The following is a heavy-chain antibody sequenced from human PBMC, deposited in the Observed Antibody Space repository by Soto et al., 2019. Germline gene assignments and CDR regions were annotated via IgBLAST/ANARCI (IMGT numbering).Heavy chain of an antibody. CDR2: IDWDDDK. V-gene: IGHV2-70*01. Sequence: GSGPTLVNPTQTLTLTCTFSGFSLSTSGMCVSWIRQPPGKALEWLALIDWDDDKYYSTSLKTRLTISKDTSKNQVVLTMTNMDPVDTATYYCARIRRPYYYDSSGYSGFDYWGQGTLVTVSS. J-gene: IGHJ4*02. CDR1: GFSLSTSGMC. D-gene: IGHD3-22*01. CDR3: ARIRRPYYYDSSGYSGFDY.